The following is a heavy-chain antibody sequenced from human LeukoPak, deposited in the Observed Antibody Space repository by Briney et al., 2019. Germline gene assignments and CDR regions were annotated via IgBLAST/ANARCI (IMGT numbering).Heavy chain of an antibody. J-gene: IGHJ6*02. CDR3: ARHALYYDILTGYSAYYYGMDV. CDR2: TYYRSKWYN. CDR1: GDSVSSNSAA. V-gene: IGHV6-1*01. Sequence: SQTLSLTCAISGDSVSSNSAAWNWIRQSPSRGLEWLGRTYYRSKWYNDYAVSVKSRITINPDTSKNQFSLQLSSVTAADTAVYYCARHALYYDILTGYSAYYYGMDVWGQGTTVTVSS. D-gene: IGHD3-9*01.